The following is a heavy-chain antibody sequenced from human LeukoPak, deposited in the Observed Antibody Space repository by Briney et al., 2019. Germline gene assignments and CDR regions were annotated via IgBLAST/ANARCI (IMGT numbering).Heavy chain of an antibody. V-gene: IGHV3-30*18. CDR3: AKGKYSGYDLEPENFDY. CDR2: ISYDGSNK. Sequence: GGSLRLSCAASGFTFSSYGMHWVRQAPGKGLEWVAVISYDGSNKYYADSVKGRFTISRDNSKNTLYLQMSSLRAEDTAVYYCAKGKYSGYDLEPENFDYWGQGTLVTVSS. D-gene: IGHD5-12*01. J-gene: IGHJ4*02. CDR1: GFTFSSYG.